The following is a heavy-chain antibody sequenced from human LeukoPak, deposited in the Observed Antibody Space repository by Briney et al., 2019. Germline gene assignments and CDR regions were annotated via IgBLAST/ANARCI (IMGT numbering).Heavy chain of an antibody. Sequence: GGSMRLSCAASGFTFSSYAMSWVRQAPGKGLEWVSAVSGRGANTYHSDSVRGRFTISRDNSKNTLHLQMNSLRAEDTADFYCAREPRDCTGGTCHSGGDYYFEFWGQGILVTVSS. V-gene: IGHV3-23*01. CDR1: GFTFSSYA. J-gene: IGHJ4*02. D-gene: IGHD2-8*02. CDR2: VSGRGANT. CDR3: AREPRDCTGGTCHSGGDYYFEF.